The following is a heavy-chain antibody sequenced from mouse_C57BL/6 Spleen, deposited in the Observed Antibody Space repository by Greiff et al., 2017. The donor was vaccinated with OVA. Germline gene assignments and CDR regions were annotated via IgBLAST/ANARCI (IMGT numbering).Heavy chain of an antibody. CDR2: INPSNGGT. CDR3: GYVSSEGYFDV. CDR1: GYTFTSYW. J-gene: IGHJ1*03. Sequence: VQLQQSGTDLVKPGASVKLSCKASGYTFTSYWMHWVKQRPGQGLEWIGNINPSNGGTNYNEKFKSKATLTVDKSSSTAYMQLSSLTSEDSAVDYCGYVSSEGYFDVWGTGTTVTVSS. V-gene: IGHV1-53*01. D-gene: IGHD1-1*01.